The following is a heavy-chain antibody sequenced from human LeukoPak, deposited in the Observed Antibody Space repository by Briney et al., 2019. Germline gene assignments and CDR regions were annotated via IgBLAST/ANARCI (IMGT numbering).Heavy chain of an antibody. CDR2: ISGSGGTT. V-gene: IGHV3-23*01. CDR3: AKASRRHCGTTICYTLDY. D-gene: IGHD2-2*02. J-gene: IGHJ4*02. Sequence: AGGSLRLSCAASGFTFSSYAMSWVRQAPGKGLEWVSTISGSGGTTNFADSVKGRFTISRENSKNTLYLQMNSLRAADTAKYYCAKASRRHCGTTICYTLDYWGQGTLVTVSS. CDR1: GFTFSSYA.